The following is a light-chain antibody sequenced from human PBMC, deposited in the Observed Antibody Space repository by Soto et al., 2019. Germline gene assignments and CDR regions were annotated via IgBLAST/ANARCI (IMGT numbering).Light chain of an antibody. CDR3: QQRSDWPLT. J-gene: IGKJ4*01. V-gene: IGKV3-11*01. CDR2: DAS. Sequence: TQSPSTLSASVGDTVTVTCRASQSVSGFLAWYQQKPGQAPRLLIYDASNRATGIPARFSGSGSATDFTLTISSLEPEDFAVYYCQQRSDWPLTFGAGTKVDIK. CDR1: QSVSGF.